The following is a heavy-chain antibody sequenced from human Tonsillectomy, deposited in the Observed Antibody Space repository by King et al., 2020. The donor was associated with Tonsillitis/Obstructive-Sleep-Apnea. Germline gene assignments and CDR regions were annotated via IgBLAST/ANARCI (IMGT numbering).Heavy chain of an antibody. CDR2: IDPSDSYT. Sequence: QLVQSGAEVKKPGESLTISCQGSGYTFTTYWINWVRQMPGKGLEWMGRIDPSDSYTNYSPSFQGHVIISADKSIRTAYLQWSSLKASDTAIYYCARHGREYYDPSSGMDVWGQGTTVTVSS. J-gene: IGHJ6*02. CDR3: ARHGREYYDPSSGMDV. CDR1: GYTFTTYW. V-gene: IGHV5-10-1*03. D-gene: IGHD3-3*01.